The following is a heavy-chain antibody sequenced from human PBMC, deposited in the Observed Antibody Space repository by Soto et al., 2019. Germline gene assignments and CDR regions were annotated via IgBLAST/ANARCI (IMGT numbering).Heavy chain of an antibody. CDR3: ARAEDYDFWSGPQKYFDN. D-gene: IGHD3-3*01. V-gene: IGHV3-7*03. CDR1: GFTFRSYW. Sequence: GGSLRLSCATSGFTFRSYWMTWVRQAPGKGPEWVAKIKPDGSEKQYVDSVKGRFNVSRDNAKKSLDLQMNSPRVEDTAVYYCARAEDYDFWSGPQKYFDNWGQGTQVTVSS. CDR2: IKPDGSEK. J-gene: IGHJ4*02.